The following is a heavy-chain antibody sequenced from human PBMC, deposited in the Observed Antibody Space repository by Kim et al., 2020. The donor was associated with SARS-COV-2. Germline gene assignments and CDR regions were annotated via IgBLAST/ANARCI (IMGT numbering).Heavy chain of an antibody. CDR1: GGSITTTNW. V-gene: IGHV4-4*02. J-gene: IGHJ4*02. CDR3: AREATGFTPADY. CDR2: VSQTGTT. D-gene: IGHD3-10*01. Sequence: SETLSLTCTVSGGSITTTNWWSWVRQPPGKGLEWIGEVSQTGTTNYNPSLGGRVSISLDKSRNQFSLNLNSVTAADTAMYYCAREATGFTPADYRGQGTLVIVSS.